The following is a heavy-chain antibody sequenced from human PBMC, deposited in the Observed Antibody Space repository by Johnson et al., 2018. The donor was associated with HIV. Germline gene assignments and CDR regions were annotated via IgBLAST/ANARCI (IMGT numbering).Heavy chain of an antibody. J-gene: IGHJ3*02. CDR2: IWYDGSNK. CDR1: GFTFSSYA. Sequence: QVQLVDSGGGVVQPGRSLRLSCAASGFTFSSYAMHWVRQAPGKGLEWVAVIWYDGSNKYYADSVMGRFTISRDNSKNTLYLQMNSLRAEDTAVYYCTTASGYYPFFDAFDIWGQGTMVTVSS. CDR3: TTASGYYPFFDAFDI. V-gene: IGHV3-33*08. D-gene: IGHD3-22*01.